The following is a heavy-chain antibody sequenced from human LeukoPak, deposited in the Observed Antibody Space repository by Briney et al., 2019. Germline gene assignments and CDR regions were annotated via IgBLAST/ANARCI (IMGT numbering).Heavy chain of an antibody. D-gene: IGHD6-6*01. J-gene: IGHJ4*02. CDR2: ISGSGGNT. Sequence: GGSLRLSCAASGFTFSSYAMNWVRQAPGKGLEWVSAISGSGGNTYYADSVKGRFTISRDNSKNTLYLQMNSLGAEDTAIYYCAKETYSSSSGMGSDFDYWGQGTLVTVSS. CDR1: GFTFSSYA. V-gene: IGHV3-23*01. CDR3: AKETYSSSSGMGSDFDY.